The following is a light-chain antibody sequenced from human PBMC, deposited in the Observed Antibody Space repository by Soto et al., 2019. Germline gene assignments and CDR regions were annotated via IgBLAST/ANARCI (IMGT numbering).Light chain of an antibody. V-gene: IGKV3D-15*01. CDR3: QQGSNWPRT. Sequence: EIVMTQSPATLSVSPGERATLSCRASQSVSSNLAWYQQKPGQAPRLLIYGASSRATGIPDRFSGSGSGTDFTLTISRLEPEDFAVYYCQQGSNWPRTFGQGTRLEIK. CDR2: GAS. J-gene: IGKJ5*01. CDR1: QSVSSN.